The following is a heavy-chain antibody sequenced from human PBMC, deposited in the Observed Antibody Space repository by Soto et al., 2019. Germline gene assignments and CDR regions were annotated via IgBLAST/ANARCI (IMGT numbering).Heavy chain of an antibody. V-gene: IGHV3-23*01. J-gene: IGHJ4*02. D-gene: IGHD5-12*01. CDR1: AFTFSNFG. Sequence: EVQLLESGGGLVQPGGSLRLSCVASAFTFSNFGMSWVRQAPGKGLEWVSAISSGYSTFYAESVKGRFTISRDNAKNTLYLQMNSLRAEDTAVYYCGKENSGYEKWGQGTLVTVSS. CDR3: GKENSGYEK. CDR2: ISSGYST.